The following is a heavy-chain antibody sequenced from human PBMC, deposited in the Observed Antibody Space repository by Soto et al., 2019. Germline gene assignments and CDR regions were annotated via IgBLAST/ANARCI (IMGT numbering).Heavy chain of an antibody. V-gene: IGHV1-69*01. CDR3: VIYDYSLTAMDY. J-gene: IGHJ4*02. CDR2: IIPIFGTA. Sequence: QVQLVQSGAEVKKPGSSVKVSCKASGGTFSSYAISWVRQAPGQGLEWMGGIIPIFGTANYAQKFQGRVTITADESTTPAYMELSSLRSEDTAVYYCVIYDYSLTAMDYWGQGTLVTVSS. D-gene: IGHD4-4*01. CDR1: GGTFSSYA.